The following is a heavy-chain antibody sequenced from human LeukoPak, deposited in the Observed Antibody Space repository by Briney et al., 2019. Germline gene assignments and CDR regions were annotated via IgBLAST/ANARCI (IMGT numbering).Heavy chain of an antibody. J-gene: IGHJ5*02. CDR2: ISGSGGST. CDR3: ANSVGYCSSTSCYWIDP. D-gene: IGHD2-2*01. Sequence: PGGTLRLSCAASGFTFSSYGMSWVRQAPGKGLEWVSAISGSGGSTYYADSVKGRFTISRDNSKNTLYLQMNSLRAEDTAVYYCANSVGYCSSTSCYWIDPWGQGTLVTVSS. V-gene: IGHV3-23*01. CDR1: GFTFSSYG.